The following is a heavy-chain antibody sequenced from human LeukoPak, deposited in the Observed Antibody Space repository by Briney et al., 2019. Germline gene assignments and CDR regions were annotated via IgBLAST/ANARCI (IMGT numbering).Heavy chain of an antibody. CDR2: INIDGSNT. CDR1: GFPFSSYW. Sequence: GGSLRLSCAASGFPFSSYWMHWVRQAPGKGLVWVSRINIDGSNTNYADSVKGRSTISRDNAKNTLYLQMDSLRAEDTAVYYCARSLGGAYDYWGQGTLVTVSS. D-gene: IGHD1-26*01. J-gene: IGHJ4*02. V-gene: IGHV3-74*01. CDR3: ARSLGGAYDY.